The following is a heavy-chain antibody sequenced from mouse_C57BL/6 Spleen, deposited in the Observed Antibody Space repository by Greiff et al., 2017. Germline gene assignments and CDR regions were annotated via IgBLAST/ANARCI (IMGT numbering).Heavy chain of an antibody. Sequence: EVKLVESGAELVRPGASVKLSCTASGFNIQDDYMHWVKQRPEQGLEWIGWIDPENGDTEYASKFQGKATITADTSSNTAYLQLSSLTSEDTAVYYCTTWGPAWFAYWGQGTLVTVSA. CDR1: GFNIQDDY. V-gene: IGHV14-4*01. J-gene: IGHJ3*01. CDR3: TTWGPAWFAY. CDR2: IDPENGDT.